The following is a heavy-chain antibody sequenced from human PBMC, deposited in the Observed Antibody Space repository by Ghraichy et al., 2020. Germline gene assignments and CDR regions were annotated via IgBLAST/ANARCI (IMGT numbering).Heavy chain of an antibody. CDR3: ARGGYDFWSGYHIDY. Sequence: LSLTCAASGFTFSSYWMHWVRQAPGKGLVWVSRINSDGSSTSYADSVKGRFTISRDNAKNTLYLQMNSLRAEDTAVYYCARGGYDFWSGYHIDYWGQGTLVTVSS. D-gene: IGHD3-3*01. J-gene: IGHJ4*02. CDR1: GFTFSSYW. V-gene: IGHV3-74*01. CDR2: INSDGSST.